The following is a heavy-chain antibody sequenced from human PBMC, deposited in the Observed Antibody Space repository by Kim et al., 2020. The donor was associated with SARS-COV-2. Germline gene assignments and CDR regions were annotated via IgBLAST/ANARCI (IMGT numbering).Heavy chain of an antibody. V-gene: IGHV3-9*01. Sequence: GGSLRLSCTAFGFPFDDYAFHWVRQAPGKGLEWVSGSSWNSDDIGHAGSVRGRFTISRDNAKNTLYLQMNSLRPDDTALYYCARVYGRLLGDHFQHWGQGTLVTVSS. CDR3: ARVYGRLLGDHFQH. CDR1: GFPFDDYA. D-gene: IGHD2-21*01. J-gene: IGHJ1*01. CDR2: SSWNSDDI.